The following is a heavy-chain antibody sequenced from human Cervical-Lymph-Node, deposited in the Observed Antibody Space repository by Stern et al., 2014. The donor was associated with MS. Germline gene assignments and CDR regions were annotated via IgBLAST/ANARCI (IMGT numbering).Heavy chain of an antibody. D-gene: IGHD3-3*01. CDR2: ILGSGTTI. J-gene: IGHJ6*02. CDR1: EFTFSDYS. V-gene: IGHV3-11*01. Sequence: VQLVESGGGLVKPGGSLRLSCAASEFTFSDYSLSWIRQAPGKGLEWVSYILGSGTTIYYAASVKGRFTISRDNAKNSLYLQMNSLRAEDTAVYYCARFYDFWSGGMDVWGQGTAVTVSS. CDR3: ARFYDFWSGGMDV.